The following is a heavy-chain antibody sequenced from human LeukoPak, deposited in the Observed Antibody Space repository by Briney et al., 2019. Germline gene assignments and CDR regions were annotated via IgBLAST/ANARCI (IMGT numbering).Heavy chain of an antibody. Sequence: SVKVSCKASGGTFSSYAISWVRQAPGQGLEWMGGIIPIFGTANYAQKFQGRVTITADESTSTAYMELSSLRSEDTAVYYCARSGTHTDFDYWGQGTLSPSPQ. CDR1: GGTFSSYA. CDR2: IIPIFGTA. CDR3: ARSGTHTDFDY. J-gene: IGHJ4*02. V-gene: IGHV1-69*01. D-gene: IGHD1-1*01.